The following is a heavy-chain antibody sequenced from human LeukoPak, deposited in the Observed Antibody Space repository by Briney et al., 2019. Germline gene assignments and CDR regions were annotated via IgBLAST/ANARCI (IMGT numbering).Heavy chain of an antibody. CDR3: ASNYFDNSGYYYIHY. Sequence: PGGSLRLSCAPSGFTFSNYGMHWVRQAPGRGLEWVAIIWYDGTDKFYADSVKGRFTISRDNSKNTLYLQMNSLRAEDTAVYYCASNYFDNSGYYYIHYWGQGTLVSVSS. D-gene: IGHD3-22*01. CDR2: IWYDGTDK. CDR1: GFTFSNYG. V-gene: IGHV3-33*01. J-gene: IGHJ4*02.